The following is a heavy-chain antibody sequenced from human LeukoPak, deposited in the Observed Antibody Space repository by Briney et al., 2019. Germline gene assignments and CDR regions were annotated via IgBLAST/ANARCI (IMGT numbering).Heavy chain of an antibody. CDR2: IKQDGSDK. V-gene: IGHV3-7*01. Sequence: GGSLRLSCAASGFTFSNYWMTWVRQAPGKGLEWVANIKQDGSDKYYVGSVKGRVTISRGNAKNALYLQMNSLRAEDTALYYCATYSTSSGAFDFWGQGTLVTVSS. J-gene: IGHJ3*01. CDR1: GFTFSNYW. D-gene: IGHD6-6*01. CDR3: ATYSTSSGAFDF.